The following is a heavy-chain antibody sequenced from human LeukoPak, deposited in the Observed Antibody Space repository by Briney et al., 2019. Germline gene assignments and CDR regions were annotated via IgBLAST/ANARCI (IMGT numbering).Heavy chain of an antibody. J-gene: IGHJ4*02. CDR3: ARDLYDFWSGYYYRGSDY. CDR2: ISSSSSYI. D-gene: IGHD3-3*01. Sequence: PGGSLRLSCAASGFTFSSYSMNWVRQAPGKGLEWVSSISSSSSYIYYADSVKGRFTISRDNAKNSLYLQMNSLRAEDTAVYYCARDLYDFWSGYYYRGSDYWGQGTLVTVSS. CDR1: GFTFSSYS. V-gene: IGHV3-21*01.